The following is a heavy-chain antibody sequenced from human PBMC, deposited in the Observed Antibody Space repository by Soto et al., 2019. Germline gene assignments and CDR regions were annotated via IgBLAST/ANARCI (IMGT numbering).Heavy chain of an antibody. J-gene: IGHJ6*03. CDR1: GYSFTSYW. Sequence: PGESLKISCKGSGYSFTSYWIGWVRQMPGKGLEWMGIIYPGDSDTRYSPSFQGQVTISADKSISTAYLQWSSLKASDTAMYYCARHDAGAYYDFWSGYSWPKYYYYYMDVWGKGTTVTVSS. D-gene: IGHD3-3*01. V-gene: IGHV5-51*01. CDR3: ARHDAGAYYDFWSGYSWPKYYYYYMDV. CDR2: IYPGDSDT.